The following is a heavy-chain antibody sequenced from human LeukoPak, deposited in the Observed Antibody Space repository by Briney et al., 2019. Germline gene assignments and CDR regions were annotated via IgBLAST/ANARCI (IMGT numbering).Heavy chain of an antibody. CDR1: GFIFSSYS. J-gene: IGHJ4*02. Sequence: PGGSLRLSGVASGFIFSSYSMNWVRQAPGKGLEWVSYISSSGSAIYYADSVKGRFTISRDNSKNTLYLQMNSLRAEDTAVYYCARDDSGAYGPRSSYWGQGTLVTVSS. CDR3: ARDDSGAYGPRSSY. D-gene: IGHD3-10*01. V-gene: IGHV3-48*01. CDR2: ISSSGSAI.